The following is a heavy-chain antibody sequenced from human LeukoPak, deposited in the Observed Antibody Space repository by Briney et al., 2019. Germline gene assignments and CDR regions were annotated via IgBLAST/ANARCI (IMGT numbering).Heavy chain of an antibody. J-gene: IGHJ4*02. D-gene: IGHD2-2*01. CDR3: ASGTRYYFDY. V-gene: IGHV3-15*01. CDR2: IKSKTDGGTT. Sequence: PGGSLRLSCAASGFTFSNAWMSWVRQAPGKGLEWVGRIKSKTDGGTTDYAAPVKGRFTISRDNSKNTLYLQMNSPRAEDTAVYYCASGTRYYFDYWGQGTLVTVSS. CDR1: GFTFSNAW.